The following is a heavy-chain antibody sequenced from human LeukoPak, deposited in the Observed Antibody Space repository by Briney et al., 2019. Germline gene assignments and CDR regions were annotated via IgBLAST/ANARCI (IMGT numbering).Heavy chain of an antibody. CDR1: GGSISSYY. CDR3: ARYGLQFVAFDT. V-gene: IGHV4-59*01. J-gene: IGHJ3*02. CDR2: IYYSGST. D-gene: IGHD5-24*01. Sequence: SETLSLTCTVSGGSISSYYWSWIRQPPGKGLEWIGYIYYSGSTNYNPSLKSRVTISVDTSKNQFSLKLSSVTAADTAVYYCARYGLQFVAFDTWGQGTLVTVSS.